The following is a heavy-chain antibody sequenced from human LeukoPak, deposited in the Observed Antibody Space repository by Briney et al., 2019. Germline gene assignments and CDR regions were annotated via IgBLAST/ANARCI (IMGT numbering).Heavy chain of an antibody. V-gene: IGHV4-59*01. CDR1: GGSISSYY. D-gene: IGHD6-19*01. Sequence: PSETLSLTCTVSGGSISSYYWSWIRQPPGKGLEWIGYIYYSGSTNYNPSLKSRVTISVDTSKNQFSLKLSSVTAADTAVYYCARLDSSGWYGYFDYWGQGTLVTVSS. J-gene: IGHJ4*02. CDR2: IYYSGST. CDR3: ARLDSSGWYGYFDY.